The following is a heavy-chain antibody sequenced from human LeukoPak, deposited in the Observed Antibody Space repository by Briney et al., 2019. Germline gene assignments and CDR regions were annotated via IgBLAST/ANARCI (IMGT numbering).Heavy chain of an antibody. CDR1: GGSISSGGYY. V-gene: IGHV4-30-2*01. CDR3: SRDAGIAAGHAFDI. D-gene: IGHD6-13*01. J-gene: IGHJ3*02. Sequence: SETLSLTCTVSGGSISSGGYYWSWMRQPPGKGLEWIGYIYHSGSTYYNPSLKSRVTISVDRSKNQFSLKLSSVTAADTAVYYCSRDAGIAAGHAFDIWGQGTMVTVSS. CDR2: IYHSGST.